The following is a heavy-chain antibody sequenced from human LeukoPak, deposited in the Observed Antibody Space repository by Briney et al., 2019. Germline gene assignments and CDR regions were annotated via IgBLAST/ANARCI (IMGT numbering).Heavy chain of an antibody. CDR3: ARDPSYYYGSGSYYNVSCYYYGMDV. D-gene: IGHD3-10*01. CDR1: GYTFTSYG. V-gene: IGHV1-18*01. Sequence: ASVKVSCKASGYTFTSYGISWVRQAPGQGLEWMGWISAYNGNTNYAQKLQGRVTMTTDTSTSTAYMELRSLRSDDTAVYYCARDPSYYYGSGSYYNVSCYYYGMDVWGQGTTVTVSS. J-gene: IGHJ6*02. CDR2: ISAYNGNT.